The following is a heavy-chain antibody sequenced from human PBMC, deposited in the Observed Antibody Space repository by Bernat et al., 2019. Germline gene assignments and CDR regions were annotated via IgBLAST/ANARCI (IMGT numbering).Heavy chain of an antibody. J-gene: IGHJ1*01. CDR1: GFSFSSHW. Sequence: EVQLVESGGGLVQPGGSLRLSCAAPGFSFSSHWMNWVRQAPGKGLEWVAMINQDESVRHYLDSVNGRFTISRENAKSSLYLQMYSLRAEDTAVYYCVRGSGYVLAKWGQGTLVTVSS. V-gene: IGHV3-7*03. CDR3: VRGSGYVLAK. CDR2: INQDESVR. D-gene: IGHD3-3*01.